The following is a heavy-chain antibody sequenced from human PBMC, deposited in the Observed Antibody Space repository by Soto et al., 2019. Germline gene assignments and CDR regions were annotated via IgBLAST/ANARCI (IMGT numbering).Heavy chain of an antibody. CDR1: GFTFNDFF. CDR3: ARNTFNWFDP. V-gene: IGHV3-11*01. Sequence: QVQLVESGGDLVKPGGSLRLSCAASGFTFNDFFMTWIRQAPGRGPEWVASTSNSGNSVYYAESVKGRFTVSRDNAQNTLALQMTDLGVDDTAVYYCARNTFNWFDPWGQGTLVTVSS. J-gene: IGHJ5*02. CDR2: TSNSGNSV.